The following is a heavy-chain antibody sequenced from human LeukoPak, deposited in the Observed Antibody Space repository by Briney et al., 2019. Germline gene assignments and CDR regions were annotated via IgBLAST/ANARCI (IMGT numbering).Heavy chain of an antibody. CDR1: GFTFSSYA. J-gene: IGHJ5*02. CDR3: ARGRYCSGGSCYSFSEFDP. V-gene: IGHV3-64*01. CDR2: ISSNGGST. Sequence: GGSLRLSCAASGFTFSSYAMHWVRQAPGKGLEYVSAISSNGGSTYYANSVKGRFTISRGNSKNTLYLQMGSLRAEDMAVYYCARGRYCSGGSCYSFSEFDPWGQGTLVTVSS. D-gene: IGHD2-15*01.